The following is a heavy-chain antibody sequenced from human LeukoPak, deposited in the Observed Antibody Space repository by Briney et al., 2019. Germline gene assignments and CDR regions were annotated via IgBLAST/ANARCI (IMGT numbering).Heavy chain of an antibody. CDR1: GFTLSSYG. CDR3: ASEVLWFGEWGTPFDY. J-gene: IGHJ4*02. Sequence: PGGSLRLSCAASGFTLSSYGMHWVRQAPGKGLEWVAVISYDGSNKYYADSVKGRFTISRDNSKNTLYLLMNSLRAEDTAVYYCASEVLWFGEWGTPFDYWGQGTLVTVSS. V-gene: IGHV3-30*03. D-gene: IGHD3-10*01. CDR2: ISYDGSNK.